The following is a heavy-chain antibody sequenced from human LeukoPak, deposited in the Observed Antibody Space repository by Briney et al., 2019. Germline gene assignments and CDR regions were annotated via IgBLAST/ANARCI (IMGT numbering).Heavy chain of an antibody. CDR2: INYNGDNK. J-gene: IGHJ4*02. Sequence: PGGSLRLSCAASGFTFSIYTMNWVRQAPGKGLEWVSIINYNGDNKYYADSVQGRFTISRDNSKSTVYLQMNSLRAEDTAIYYCAKDGHCPGALCPTQIAVAGYSDNWGQGTLVTVSS. D-gene: IGHD6-19*01. CDR3: AKDGHCPGALCPTQIAVAGYSDN. V-gene: IGHV3-23*01. CDR1: GFTFSIYT.